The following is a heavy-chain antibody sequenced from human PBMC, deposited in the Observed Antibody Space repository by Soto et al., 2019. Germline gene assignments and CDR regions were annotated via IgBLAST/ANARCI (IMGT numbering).Heavy chain of an antibody. CDR3: TTHKISSMVRGVIKY. CDR2: IKSKTDGGTT. Sequence: GGSLRLSCAASGFTFSNAWMSWVRQAPGKGLEWVGRIKSKTDGGTTDYAAPVKGRFTISRDDSKNTLYLQMNSLKTEDTAVYYCTTHKISSMVRGVIKYWGQGTLVTVSS. CDR1: GFTFSNAW. D-gene: IGHD3-10*01. J-gene: IGHJ4*02. V-gene: IGHV3-15*01.